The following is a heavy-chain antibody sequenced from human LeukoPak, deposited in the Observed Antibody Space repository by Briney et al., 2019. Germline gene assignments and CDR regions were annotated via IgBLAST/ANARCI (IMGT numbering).Heavy chain of an antibody. D-gene: IGHD1-26*01. CDR1: GGTFSSYA. V-gene: IGHV1-69*05. CDR3: ARRRVGATTFDY. J-gene: IGHJ4*02. Sequence: SVKVSCKASGGTFSSYAISWVRQAPGQGLEWMGGIIPIFGTANYTQKFQGRVTITTDESTSTAYMELSSLRSEDTAVYYCARRRVGATTFDYWGQGTLVTVSS. CDR2: IIPIFGTA.